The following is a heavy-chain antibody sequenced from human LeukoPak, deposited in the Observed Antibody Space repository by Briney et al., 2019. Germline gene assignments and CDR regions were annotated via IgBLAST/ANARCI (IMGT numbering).Heavy chain of an antibody. CDR3: AREGELLDGDYGGYFDY. V-gene: IGHV4-30-4*01. CDR2: IYYSGST. CDR1: GGSISSGEYY. D-gene: IGHD4-17*01. J-gene: IGHJ4*02. Sequence: SQTLSLTCTVSGGSISSGEYYWRWIRQPPGKGLEWIGYIYYSGSTYYNPSLKSRVTISVDTSKNQFSLKLSSVTAADTAVYYCAREGELLDGDYGGYFDYWGQGTLVTVSS.